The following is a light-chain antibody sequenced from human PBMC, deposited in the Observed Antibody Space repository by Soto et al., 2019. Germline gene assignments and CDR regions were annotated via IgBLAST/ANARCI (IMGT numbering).Light chain of an antibody. CDR1: QSVGIK. CDR3: HHRDGWPAT. J-gene: IGKJ1*01. CDR2: DIV. Sequence: TVLTQSPATLSLSPGERATLSCRASQSVGIKLAWYQQKPGQSPRLLIYDIVNRATGIPARFSGSGAGTDFTLTTTSLEPEEFAGYYCHHRDGWPATFGQGTKVEI. V-gene: IGKV3-11*01.